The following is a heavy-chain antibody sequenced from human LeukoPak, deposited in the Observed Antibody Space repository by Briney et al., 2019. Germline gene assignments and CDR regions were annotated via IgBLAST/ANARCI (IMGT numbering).Heavy chain of an antibody. CDR1: GGSFSGYY. Sequence: SETLSLTCAVYGGSFSGYYWSWIRQPPGKGLEWIGEINHSGSTNYNPSLKSRVTISVDTSKNQFSLRLSSVTAADTAVYYCASSGSGSLQFDYWGQGTLVTVSS. D-gene: IGHD3-10*01. CDR2: INHSGST. CDR3: ASSGSGSLQFDY. J-gene: IGHJ4*02. V-gene: IGHV4-34*01.